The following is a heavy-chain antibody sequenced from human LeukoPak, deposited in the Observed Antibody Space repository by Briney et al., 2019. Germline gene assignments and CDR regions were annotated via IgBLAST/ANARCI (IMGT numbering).Heavy chain of an antibody. CDR3: ARGLSSGYYVDY. J-gene: IGHJ4*02. Sequence: ASVKVSCKASGYTFTRYYMDGVGQAPGQGLEGMGWINPNSGGTNYAQESQGRVTMTRDTSISTAYMELSRLRSDDTAVYYCARGLSSGYYVDYWGQGTLVTVSS. D-gene: IGHD3-22*01. V-gene: IGHV1-2*02. CDR1: GYTFTRYY. CDR2: INPNSGGT.